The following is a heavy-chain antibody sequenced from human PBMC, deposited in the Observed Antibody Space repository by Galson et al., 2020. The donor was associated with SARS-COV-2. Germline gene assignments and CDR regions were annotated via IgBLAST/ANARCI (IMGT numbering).Heavy chain of an antibody. CDR1: GGSISSYY. D-gene: IGHD3-10*01. V-gene: IGHV4-59*01. J-gene: IGHJ4*02. CDR2: IYYSGST. Sequence: ASETLSLTCTVSGGSISSYYWSWIRQPPGKGLEWIGYIYYSGSTNYNPSLKSRVTISVDTSKNQFSLKLSSVTTADTAVYYCARTTIWFGADYWGQGTLVTVSS. CDR3: ARTTIWFGADY.